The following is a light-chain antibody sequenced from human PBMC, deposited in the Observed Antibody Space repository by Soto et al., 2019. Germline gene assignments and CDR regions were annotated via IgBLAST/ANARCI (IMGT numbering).Light chain of an antibody. V-gene: IGLV1-40*01. Sequence: QSVLTQPPSVSGSPGQRGRISWSWGSAKIGAGYDVNWYRQLPGTAPKLLIYGNSDRPSGVPDRFSGSKSGTSASLAITGLQAEDEADYFCQSYDRSLRTYVFGTGTKVTVL. CDR1: SAKIGAGYD. J-gene: IGLJ1*01. CDR3: QSYDRSLRTYV. CDR2: GNS.